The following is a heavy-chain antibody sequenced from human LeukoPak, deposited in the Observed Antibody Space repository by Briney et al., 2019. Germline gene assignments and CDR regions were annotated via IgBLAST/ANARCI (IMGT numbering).Heavy chain of an antibody. Sequence: PSETLSLTCVVSGYSISNDYYWGWIRQPPGKGLEWIGNIYHSGGSYYNPSLERRVTIAVDTSKNQFSLRLTSVTAADTALYYCARLTDSWGQGTLVTVSS. V-gene: IGHV4-38-2*01. CDR2: IYHSGGS. CDR3: ARLTDS. J-gene: IGHJ4*02. CDR1: GYSISNDYY.